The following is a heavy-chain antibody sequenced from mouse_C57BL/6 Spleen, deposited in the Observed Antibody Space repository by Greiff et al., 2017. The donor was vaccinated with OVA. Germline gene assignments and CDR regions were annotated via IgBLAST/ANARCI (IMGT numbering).Heavy chain of an antibody. CDR1: GYTFTDYY. Sequence: EVQLKQSGPELVKPGASVKISCKASGYTFTDYYMNWVKQSHGKSLEWIGDINPNNGGTSYNQKFKGKATLTVDKSSSTAYMELCSLTSEDSAVYSCARSHYYGSSTPWYFDVWGTGTTVTVSS. D-gene: IGHD1-1*01. J-gene: IGHJ1*03. V-gene: IGHV1-26*01. CDR2: INPNNGGT. CDR3: ARSHYYGSSTPWYFDV.